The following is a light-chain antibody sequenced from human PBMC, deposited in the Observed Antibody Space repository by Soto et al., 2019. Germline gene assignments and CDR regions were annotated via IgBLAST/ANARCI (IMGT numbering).Light chain of an antibody. J-gene: IGKJ1*01. V-gene: IGKV1-17*01. CDR2: AVS. CDR3: LQHHSYPQT. CDR1: QGIKND. Sequence: DIQMTQSPSSLSASVGDGVTITCRASQGIKNDVAWYQQKPGKDPKRLIYAVSSLQSEVPSRCSGSGSGTEFTLTISSLQPEDVATYYCLQHHSYPQTFGQGTKVEI.